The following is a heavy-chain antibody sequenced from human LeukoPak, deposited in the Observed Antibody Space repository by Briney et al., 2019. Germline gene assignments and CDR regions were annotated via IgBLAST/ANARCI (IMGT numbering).Heavy chain of an antibody. CDR1: GDSISSHY. D-gene: IGHD6-13*01. CDR3: ARHDSRIWPGGYCDH. Sequence: SETLSLTYTVSGDSISSHYWSWIRQPPGKGLEWIGYIYYSGSTNYNPSLKSRVTISVDTSKNQFSLKLSSVTAADTAVYYCARHDSRIWPGGYCDHWGQGTRVTVSS. J-gene: IGHJ4*02. CDR2: IYYSGST. V-gene: IGHV4-59*08.